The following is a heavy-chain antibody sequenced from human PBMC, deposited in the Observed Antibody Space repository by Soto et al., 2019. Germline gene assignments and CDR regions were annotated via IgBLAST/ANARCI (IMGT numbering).Heavy chain of an antibody. CDR3: AKAPPSPYGSGSYLYYYGMDV. Sequence: QVQLVESGGGVVQPGRSLRLSCAASGFTFSSYGMHWVRQAPGKGLEWVAVISYDGSNKNYADSVKGRFTISRDNSKNTLYLQMNSLRAEDTAVYYCAKAPPSPYGSGSYLYYYGMDVWGQGTTVTVSS. CDR2: ISYDGSNK. V-gene: IGHV3-30*18. J-gene: IGHJ6*02. D-gene: IGHD3-10*01. CDR1: GFTFSSYG.